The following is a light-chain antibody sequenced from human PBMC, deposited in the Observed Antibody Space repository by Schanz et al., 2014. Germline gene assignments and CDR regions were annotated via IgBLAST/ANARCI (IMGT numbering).Light chain of an antibody. CDR3: QSYDSSLSGPRGV. V-gene: IGLV1-40*01. Sequence: QSVLTQPPSVSGAPGQRVTISCTGSSSNIGAGYEVHWYQQLPGTAPKLLIYGNNNRPLGVPDRFSGSKSGTSASLAITGLRTEDAAEYSCQSYDSSLSGPRGVFGGGTKLTVL. J-gene: IGLJ3*02. CDR1: SSNIGAGYE. CDR2: GNN.